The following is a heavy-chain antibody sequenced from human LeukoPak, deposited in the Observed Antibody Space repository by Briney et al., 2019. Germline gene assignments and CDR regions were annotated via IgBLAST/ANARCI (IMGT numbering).Heavy chain of an antibody. CDR2: MSHDGYNK. Sequence: GGSLRLSCAASGFTFGSYAMHWVRQAPGKGLEWVAVMSHDGYNKYYADSVKGRFTISRDNSKDTLYLQMSSVRVDDTAVYYCARDRGRYYDSRGFYWGYYFDSWGQGILVTVST. D-gene: IGHD3-22*01. CDR1: GFTFGSYA. V-gene: IGHV3-30-3*01. CDR3: ARDRGRYYDSRGFYWGYYFDS. J-gene: IGHJ4*02.